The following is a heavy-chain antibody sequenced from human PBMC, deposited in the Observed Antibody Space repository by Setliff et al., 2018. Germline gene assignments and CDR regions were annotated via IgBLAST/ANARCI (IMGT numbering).Heavy chain of an antibody. J-gene: IGHJ3*02. Sequence: GASVKVSCKASGGTFSSYAISWVRQAPGQGLGWMGGIIPILGIANYAQKFQGRVTITADESTSTAYMELSSLRSEDTAVYYCARSSLLSEQQSDAFDIWGQGTMVTVSS. D-gene: IGHD6-13*01. CDR2: IIPILGIA. CDR1: GGTFSSYA. V-gene: IGHV1-69*10. CDR3: ARSSLLSEQQSDAFDI.